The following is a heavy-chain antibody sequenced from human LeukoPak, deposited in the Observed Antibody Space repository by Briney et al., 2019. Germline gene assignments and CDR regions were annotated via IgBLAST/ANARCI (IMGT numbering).Heavy chain of an antibody. J-gene: IGHJ6*02. CDR1: GFTFSTYS. V-gene: IGHV3-21*04. D-gene: IGHD5-18*01. Sequence: GGSLRLSCAASGFTFSTYSMNWVRQAPGKGLEWVSSISSSGSYIYYADSVKGRFTISRDNSKNTLYLQVDSLRAEDTAVYYCAKRRVAGYIYSSDYGMDVWGQGTTVTVSS. CDR2: ISSSGSYI. CDR3: AKRRVAGYIYSSDYGMDV.